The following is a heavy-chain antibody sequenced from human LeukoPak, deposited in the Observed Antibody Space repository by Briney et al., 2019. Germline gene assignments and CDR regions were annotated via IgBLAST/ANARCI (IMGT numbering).Heavy chain of an antibody. J-gene: IGHJ6*02. V-gene: IGHV4-4*07. Sequence: SETLSLTCTVSGGSISSYYWSWIRQPAGKGLEWIGRIYSSGSTNYNPSLKSRVTMSVDTSKNQFSLKLSSVTAADTAVYYCARVSYCSSTSCPVSYYYYYGMDVWGQGTTVTVSS. D-gene: IGHD2-2*01. CDR1: GGSISSYY. CDR2: IYSSGST. CDR3: ARVSYCSSTSCPVSYYYYYGMDV.